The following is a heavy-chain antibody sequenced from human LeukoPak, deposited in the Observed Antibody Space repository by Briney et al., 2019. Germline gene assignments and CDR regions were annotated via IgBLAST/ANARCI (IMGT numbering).Heavy chain of an antibody. J-gene: IGHJ4*02. D-gene: IGHD3-22*01. V-gene: IGHV3-30-3*01. Sequence: GGSLGLSCAASGFTFSSYAMHWVRQAPGKGLEWVAVISYDGSNKYYADSVKGRFTISRDNSKNTLYLQMNSLRAEDTAVYYCARGPYDSSGYYLYWGQGTLVTVSS. CDR1: GFTFSSYA. CDR3: ARGPYDSSGYYLY. CDR2: ISYDGSNK.